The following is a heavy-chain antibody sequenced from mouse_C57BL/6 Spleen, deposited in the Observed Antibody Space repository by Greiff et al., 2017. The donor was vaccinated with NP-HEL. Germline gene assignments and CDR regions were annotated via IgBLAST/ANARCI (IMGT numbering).Heavy chain of an antibody. Sequence: QVQLQQPGAELVKPGASVKLSCKASGYTFTSYWMHWVKQRPGKGLEWIGMIHPNRGSTNYNEKFKSKATLTVDKSSSTAYMQLSSLTSEDSAVYDCARSVYGDYAMDDWGQGTSVTVSS. CDR1: GYTFTSYW. CDR2: IHPNRGST. V-gene: IGHV1-64*01. J-gene: IGHJ4*01. D-gene: IGHD1-1*01. CDR3: ARSVYGDYAMDD.